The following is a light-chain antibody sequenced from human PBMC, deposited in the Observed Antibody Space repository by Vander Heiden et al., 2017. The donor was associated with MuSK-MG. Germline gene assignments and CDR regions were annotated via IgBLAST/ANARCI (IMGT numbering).Light chain of an antibody. Sequence: DIVLMKSPATPSVSPGESAALTCWASHRVSRNLLGYQQKPRQSPPHLLFCASTRSAGIPARLSSSRSGTKFTLTIISLQYHDVSVYYCQQYNNCPLTFGGGTKVEIK. J-gene: IGKJ4*02. CDR2: CAS. CDR1: HRVSRN. V-gene: IGKV3-15*01. CDR3: QQYNNCPLT.